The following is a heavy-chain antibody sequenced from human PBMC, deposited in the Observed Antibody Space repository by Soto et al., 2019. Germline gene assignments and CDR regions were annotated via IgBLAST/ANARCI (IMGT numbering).Heavy chain of an antibody. CDR2: ISASGGST. CDR3: AKDYDFEY. CDR1: GFISSAYA. Sequence: EVQLLESGGGLVQPGGSLRLSCAASGFISSAYAMSWVRQAPGKGVEWVSGISASGGSTYYTESVKGRFAISRDNSKNTLYLPMTSLRAEDTAVYYCAKDYDFEYWGQGALVTVTS. J-gene: IGHJ4*02. V-gene: IGHV3-23*01. D-gene: IGHD4-17*01.